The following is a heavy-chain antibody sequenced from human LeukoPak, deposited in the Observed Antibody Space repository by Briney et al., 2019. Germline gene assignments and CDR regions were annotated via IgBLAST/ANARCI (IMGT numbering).Heavy chain of an antibody. D-gene: IGHD3-10*01. Sequence: SETLSLTCTVSGGSMSSYYWKWVRQPPGEGVEGIGNIYCSGSTDYNPSLKRRVTISLDTSKIQFSLRLNSVTAADTAVYYCARADPNASGYFYRFNWFDPWGQGTLVTVSS. J-gene: IGHJ5*02. V-gene: IGHV4-59*01. CDR2: IYCSGST. CDR3: ARADPNASGYFYRFNWFDP. CDR1: GGSMSSYY.